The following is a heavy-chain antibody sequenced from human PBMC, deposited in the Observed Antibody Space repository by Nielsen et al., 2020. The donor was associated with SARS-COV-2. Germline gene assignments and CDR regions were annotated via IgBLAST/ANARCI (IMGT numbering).Heavy chain of an antibody. CDR2: ISAYNGNT. Sequence: SVKVSCKASGYTFTSYGISWVRQAPGQGLEWMGWISAYNGNTNYAQKLQGRVTMTTDTSTSTAYMELRSLRSDDTAVYYCAREAIAAAGTNDAFDIWGQGTMVTVSS. V-gene: IGHV1-18*01. J-gene: IGHJ3*02. CDR3: AREAIAAAGTNDAFDI. CDR1: GYTFTSYG. D-gene: IGHD6-13*01.